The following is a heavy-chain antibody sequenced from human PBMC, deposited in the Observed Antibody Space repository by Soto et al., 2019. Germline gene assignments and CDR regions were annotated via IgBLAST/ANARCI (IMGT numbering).Heavy chain of an antibody. D-gene: IGHD2-2*01. Sequence: EVQLVESGGGLVKPGGSLRLSCAASGFTFSSYSTNWVRQAPGKGLEWVSSISSSSSYIYYADSVKGRFTISRDNAKNSPYLQMNSLRAEDTAVYYCARGTVVVPAAIGYYYYYGMDVWGQGTTVTVSS. CDR3: ARGTVVVPAAIGYYYYYGMDV. V-gene: IGHV3-21*01. CDR2: ISSSSSYI. J-gene: IGHJ6*02. CDR1: GFTFSSYS.